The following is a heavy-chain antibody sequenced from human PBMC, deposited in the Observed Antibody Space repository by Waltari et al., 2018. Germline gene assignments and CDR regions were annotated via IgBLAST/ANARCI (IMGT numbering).Heavy chain of an antibody. CDR2: IRSKAYGGTT. CDR3: TRYGQWLVPI. CDR1: GFTFGDYA. Sequence: EVQLVESGGGLVQPGRSLRLSCTASGFTFGDYAMSWVRQAPGKGLEWVGFIRSKAYGGTTEYAASVKGRFTISRDDSKSIAYLQMNSLKTEDTGVYYCTRYGQWLVPIWGQGTLVTVSS. J-gene: IGHJ4*02. V-gene: IGHV3-49*04. D-gene: IGHD6-19*01.